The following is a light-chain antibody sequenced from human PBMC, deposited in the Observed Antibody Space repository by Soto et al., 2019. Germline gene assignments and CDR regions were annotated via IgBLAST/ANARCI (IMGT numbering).Light chain of an antibody. Sequence: QSWLTQPASGCGSRAHSITISCSGTKYDIRAYNFVSWYQQHPAKAPKLMIYEVSNRPSGVSNRFSGSKSGSTASLTISGLQTEDEAEYQCSSYSSSSISYGVGNGTKVTVL. CDR3: SSYSSSSISYG. CDR1: KYDIRAYNF. CDR2: EVS. V-gene: IGLV2-14*01. J-gene: IGLJ1*01.